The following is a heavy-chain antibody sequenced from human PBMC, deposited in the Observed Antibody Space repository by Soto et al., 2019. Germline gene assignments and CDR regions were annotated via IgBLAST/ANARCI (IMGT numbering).Heavy chain of an antibody. CDR3: ARGLSGSSWYYYYYGMDV. V-gene: IGHV3-30*03. Sequence: PGGSLRLSCAASGFTFSSYGMHWVRQAPGKGLEWVAVISYDGSNKYYADSVKGRFTISRDNSKNTLYLQMNSLRAEDTAVYYCARGLSGSSWYYYYYGMDVWGQGTTVTVSS. J-gene: IGHJ6*02. CDR2: ISYDGSNK. D-gene: IGHD6-13*01. CDR1: GFTFSSYG.